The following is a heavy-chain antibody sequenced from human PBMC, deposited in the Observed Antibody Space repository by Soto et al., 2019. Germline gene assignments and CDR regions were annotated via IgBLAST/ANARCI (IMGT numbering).Heavy chain of an antibody. CDR3: CRGGLAVSGTYDY. V-gene: IGHV1-18*01. CDR2: ISGNNGDT. CDR1: GYTFTNYG. Sequence: QVQLVQSGAEVKKSGASMKVSCKASGYTFTNYGVAWVRRAPGQGLEWMGWISGNNGDTKYAQNLQNRVTMTTDTSTNTAYMEVRSLRSDDTAVYYCCRGGLAVSGTYDYWGQGTLGTVSS. D-gene: IGHD6-19*01. J-gene: IGHJ4*02.